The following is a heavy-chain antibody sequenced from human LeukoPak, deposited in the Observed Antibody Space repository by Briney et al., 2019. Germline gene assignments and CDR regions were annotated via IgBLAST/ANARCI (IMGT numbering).Heavy chain of an antibody. CDR1: GFTVSSNY. CDR3: AKDITDEEYFDY. Sequence: GGSLRLSCAASGFTVSSNYMSWVRQAPGKGLEWVSVIYSGGSTYYADSVKGRFTISRDNSKNTLYLQMNSLRAEDTAVYYCAKDITDEEYFDYWGQGTLVTVSS. J-gene: IGHJ4*02. CDR2: IYSGGST. V-gene: IGHV3-66*01. D-gene: IGHD3-3*01.